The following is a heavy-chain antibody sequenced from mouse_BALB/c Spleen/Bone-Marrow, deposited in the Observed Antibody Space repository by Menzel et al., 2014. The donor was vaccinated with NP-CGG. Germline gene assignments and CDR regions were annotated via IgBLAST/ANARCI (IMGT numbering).Heavy chain of an antibody. V-gene: IGHV3-2*02. D-gene: IGHD5-2*01. J-gene: IGHJ4*01. CDR3: ERCEYGGDAMYY. CDR1: GYSITSDYA. CDR2: ISYSGST. Sequence: VQLQQSGPGLVKPSQSLSLTCTVTGYSITSDYAWNWIRQFPGNRLEWLGYISYSGSTNYNPSLKSRISITRDTSKNHLFLQLNSVTTEHTATYYCERCEYGGDAMYYWGQGPSVTVSS.